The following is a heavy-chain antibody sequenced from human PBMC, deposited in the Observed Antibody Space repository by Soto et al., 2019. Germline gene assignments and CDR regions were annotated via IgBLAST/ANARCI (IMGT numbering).Heavy chain of an antibody. CDR1: GFTFSSYA. CDR2: ISYDGSNK. Sequence: QVQLVESGGGVVQPGRSLRLSCAASGFTFSSYAMHWVRQAPGKGLEWVAVISYDGSNKYYADSVKGRFTISRDNSKNTLYLQMNSLRAEDTAVYYCARGHPTVTTSWDYYGMDVWGQGTTVTVSS. V-gene: IGHV3-30-3*01. J-gene: IGHJ6*02. D-gene: IGHD4-17*01. CDR3: ARGHPTVTTSWDYYGMDV.